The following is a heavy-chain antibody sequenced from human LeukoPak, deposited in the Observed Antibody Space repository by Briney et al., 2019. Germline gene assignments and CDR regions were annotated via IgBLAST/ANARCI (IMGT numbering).Heavy chain of an antibody. Sequence: PGGSLRLSCAAPGFTFEDYAMHWVRQAPGKGLEWVSLISGDGGSTYYADSVKGRFTISRDKSKTSLYLQMNSLRTGDTALYYCAKDRALDYGGRGNVDYWGQGTLVTVSS. D-gene: IGHD4-17*01. J-gene: IGHJ4*02. V-gene: IGHV3-43*02. CDR3: AKDRALDYGGRGNVDY. CDR2: ISGDGGST. CDR1: GFTFEDYA.